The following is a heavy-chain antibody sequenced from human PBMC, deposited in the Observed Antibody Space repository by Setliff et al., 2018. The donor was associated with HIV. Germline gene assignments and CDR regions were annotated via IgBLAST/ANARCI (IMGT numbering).Heavy chain of an antibody. CDR3: ARVFPHPYGNSWFDT. Sequence: SEILSLTCSVSGGSRGSQYGRWIRKTQGKGLEWIGYIYNSGNYNPSLKSRVIMAVDTSKNEFSLKLSSVTAADTAVYYCARVFPHPYGNSWFDTWGQGILVTVSS. CDR2: IYNSG. J-gene: IGHJ5*02. V-gene: IGHV4-59*11. CDR1: GGSRGSQY. D-gene: IGHD3-16*01.